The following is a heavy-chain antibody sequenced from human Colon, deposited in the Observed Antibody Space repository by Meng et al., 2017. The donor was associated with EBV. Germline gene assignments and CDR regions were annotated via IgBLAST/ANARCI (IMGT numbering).Heavy chain of an antibody. CDR2: IYYSGST. CDR1: GGSIRSGNHY. CDR3: ASLYGDSSVWYLDL. Sequence: QGRRQGAGPGRVRPLQTLSLTCTVSGGSIRSGNHYWSWISQHPGKGLEYIGYIYYSGSTYYNPSLKSRVIISVDTSKNQFSLRLNSVTAADTAVYYCASLYGDSSVWYLDLWGRGTLVTVSS. V-gene: IGHV4-31*03. D-gene: IGHD4-17*01. J-gene: IGHJ2*01.